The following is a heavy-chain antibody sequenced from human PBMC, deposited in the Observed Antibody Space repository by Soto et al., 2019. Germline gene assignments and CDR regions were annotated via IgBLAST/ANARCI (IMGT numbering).Heavy chain of an antibody. CDR2: ILPLFGTA. J-gene: IGHJ5*02. V-gene: IGHV1-69*06. CDR3: ARETHHFANNWFDP. D-gene: IGHD3-3*02. Sequence: SVKVSCTASGGTFSTYAISRVRQAPGQGLEWMGGILPLFGTANYAQKFQGRVTITADTSTTTAYMELSSLTSEDTAVYYCARETHHFANNWFDPWGQGTLVTVSS. CDR1: GGTFSTYA.